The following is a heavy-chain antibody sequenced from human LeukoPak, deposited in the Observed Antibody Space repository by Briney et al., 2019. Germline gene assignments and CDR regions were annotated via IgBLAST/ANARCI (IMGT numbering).Heavy chain of an antibody. V-gene: IGHV6-1*01. D-gene: IGHD3-10*01. CDR1: GDSVSGSPAV. Sequence: SQTLSLTCAISGDSVSGSPAVWNWIRQSPSRGLEWLGRAYYRSKLYIDYAVSVKGRITITPGTSKNQFSLQLNSVTPEDTAVYYCARGAVRGGTNFDYWGQGTLVTVSS. CDR2: AYYRSKLYI. J-gene: IGHJ4*02. CDR3: ARGAVRGGTNFDY.